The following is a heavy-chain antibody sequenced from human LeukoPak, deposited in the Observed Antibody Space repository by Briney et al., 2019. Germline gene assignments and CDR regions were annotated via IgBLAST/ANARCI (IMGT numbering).Heavy chain of an antibody. Sequence: SETLSLTCAVYGGSFSGYYWSWIRQPPGKGREWIGEINHSGSTNYNPSLKSRVTISVDTSKNQFSLKLSSVTAADTAVYYCARDLPRYYDSNYYFDYWGQGTLVTVSS. CDR3: ARDLPRYYDSNYYFDY. D-gene: IGHD3-22*01. CDR2: INHSGST. J-gene: IGHJ4*02. CDR1: GGSFSGYY. V-gene: IGHV4-34*01.